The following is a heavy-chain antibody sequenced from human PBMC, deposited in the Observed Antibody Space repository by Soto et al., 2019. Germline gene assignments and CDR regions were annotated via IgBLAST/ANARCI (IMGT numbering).Heavy chain of an antibody. Sequence: PSETLSLTCAVYGGSFSGYYWSWIRQPPGKGLEWIGEINHSGSTNYNPSLKSRVTISVDTSKNQFSLKLSSVTAADTAVYYCARGLRGYSYGRLYYYYGVDVWGQGTTVTVSS. CDR1: GGSFSGYY. V-gene: IGHV4-34*01. D-gene: IGHD5-18*01. CDR2: INHSGST. J-gene: IGHJ6*02. CDR3: ARGLRGYSYGRLYYYYGVDV.